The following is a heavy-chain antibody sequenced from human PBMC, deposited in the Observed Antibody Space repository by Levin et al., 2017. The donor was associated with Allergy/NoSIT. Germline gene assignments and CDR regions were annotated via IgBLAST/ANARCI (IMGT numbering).Heavy chain of an antibody. CDR2: ISGSGGST. D-gene: IGHD4-23*01. CDR3: AKDLGDYGDNSQNWFDP. V-gene: IGHV3-23*01. J-gene: IGHJ5*02. Sequence: GGSLRLSCVASGFTFSTYAMSWVRQAPGRGLEWVSAISGSGGSTYYADSVEGRFTISRDNSKNTVYLQMNSLRAEDSALYYCAKDLGDYGDNSQNWFDPWGQGTLVTVSS. CDR1: GFTFSTYA.